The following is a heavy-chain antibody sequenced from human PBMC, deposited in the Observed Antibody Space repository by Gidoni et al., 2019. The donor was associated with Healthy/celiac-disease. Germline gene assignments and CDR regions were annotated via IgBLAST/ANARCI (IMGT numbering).Heavy chain of an antibody. CDR1: GYTFTSYD. CDR2: MNPNSGNT. V-gene: IGHV1-8*01. J-gene: IGHJ3*02. CDR3: ARGGKVSYYYDSSGSFXXXI. Sequence: QVQLVQSGAEVKKPGASVKVSCKASGYTFTSYDINWVRQATGQGLEWMGWMNPNSGNTGYAQKFQGRVTMTRNTSISTAYMELSSLRSEDTAVYYCARGGKVSYYYDSSGSFXXXIWGQGTMVTVSS. D-gene: IGHD3-22*01.